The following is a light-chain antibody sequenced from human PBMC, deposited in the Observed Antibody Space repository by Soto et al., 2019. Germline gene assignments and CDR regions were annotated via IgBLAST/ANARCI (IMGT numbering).Light chain of an antibody. Sequence: DIQMTQSPSSLSASVGARVTITCRASQSISSYLNWYQQKPGKAPKLLIYAASSLQSGVPSRFSGRGSGTDCTLTISRLQPADFATYSCQQTYSTPSTFGQGTKLETK. CDR1: QSISSY. CDR3: QQTYSTPST. CDR2: AAS. J-gene: IGKJ2*01. V-gene: IGKV1-39*01.